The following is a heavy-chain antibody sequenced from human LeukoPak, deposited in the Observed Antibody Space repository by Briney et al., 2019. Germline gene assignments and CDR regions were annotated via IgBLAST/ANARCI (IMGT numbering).Heavy chain of an antibody. CDR2: IYYSGST. V-gene: IGHV4-59*01. CDR3: ASSHTYQPYYFDY. CDR1: GGSTSSYY. D-gene: IGHD3-16*01. Sequence: KPSETLSLTCAVSGGSTSSYYRSWIRQPPGKGLEWIGYIYYSGSTNYNPSLKSRVTISVDTSKNQFSLKLSSVTAADTAVYYCASSHTYQPYYFDYWGQGTLVTVPS. J-gene: IGHJ4*02.